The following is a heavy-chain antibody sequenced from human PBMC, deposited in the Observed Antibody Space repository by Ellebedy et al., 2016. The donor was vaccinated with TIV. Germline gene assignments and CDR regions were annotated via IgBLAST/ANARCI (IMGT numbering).Heavy chain of an antibody. CDR1: GAPSGHYF. D-gene: IGHD1-26*01. CDR3: ARGFPAAWELAGT. CDR2: VTHTGDT. J-gene: IGHJ4*02. V-gene: IGHV4-34*01. Sequence: SETLSLXXAVSGAPSGHYFWSWIRQSPGKGLEWIGEVTHTGDTNYNPSLESRVTMSLDTSENQFSLRLNSVTAADTAVYYCARGFPAAWELAGTWGQGTLVTVSA.